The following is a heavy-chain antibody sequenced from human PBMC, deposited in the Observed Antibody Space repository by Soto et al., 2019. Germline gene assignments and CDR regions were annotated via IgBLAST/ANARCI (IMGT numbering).Heavy chain of an antibody. CDR2: ISGSGGST. V-gene: IGHV3-23*01. Sequence: EVQLLESGGGLVQPGGSLRLSCAASGFTFSSYAMSWVRQAPGKGLEWVSAISGSGGSTYYADSVKGRFTISRDNSKNTLYLQMNSLRAEDTAVYYCAKDGGYCSSTSCYAVDYYYMDVWGKGTTVTVSS. J-gene: IGHJ6*03. D-gene: IGHD2-2*01. CDR3: AKDGGYCSSTSCYAVDYYYMDV. CDR1: GFTFSSYA.